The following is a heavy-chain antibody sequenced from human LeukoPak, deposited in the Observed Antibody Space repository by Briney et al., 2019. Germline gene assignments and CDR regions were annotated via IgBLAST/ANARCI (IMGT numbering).Heavy chain of an antibody. CDR2: INPNSGGT. CDR3: AREPHYYYYMDV. V-gene: IGHV1-2*06. Sequence: ASVKVSCKASGYTFTGYYMHWVRQASGQGLEWMGRINPNSGGTNYAQKFQGRVTMTRDTSISTAYMELSRLRSDDTAVYYCAREPHYYYYMDVWGKGTTVTVSS. J-gene: IGHJ6*03. CDR1: GYTFTGYY.